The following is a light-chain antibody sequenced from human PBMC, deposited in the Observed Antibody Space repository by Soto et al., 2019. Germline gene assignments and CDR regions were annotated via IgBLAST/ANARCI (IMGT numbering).Light chain of an antibody. CDR2: GDI. J-gene: IGLJ2*01. V-gene: IGLV2-14*01. CDR1: SSNIGGCYY. CDR3: RSYTSSLSPPVV. Sequence: QSVLTQPASVSGAPGQTVTISCTGTSSNIGGCYYVHWYQQHPGKAPKLIIYGDINRPSGVPNRFSGSKSGNSASLTISGLQAEDEADYYCRSYTSSLSPPVVFGAGTKLTVL.